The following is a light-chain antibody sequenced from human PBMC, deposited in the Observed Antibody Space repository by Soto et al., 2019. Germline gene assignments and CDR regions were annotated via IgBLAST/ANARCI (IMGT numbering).Light chain of an antibody. CDR2: DVS. Sequence: QSVLTQPAAVSGSPGQSITISCSGTSDDVGGHNYVSWYQQHPGKAPKLIIYDVSNRPSGVSNRFSGSKSGNTASLTISGLQAEDEADYYCSSYASSSTVIFGGGTKLTVL. CDR3: SSYASSSTVI. V-gene: IGLV2-14*01. J-gene: IGLJ2*01. CDR1: SDDVGGHNY.